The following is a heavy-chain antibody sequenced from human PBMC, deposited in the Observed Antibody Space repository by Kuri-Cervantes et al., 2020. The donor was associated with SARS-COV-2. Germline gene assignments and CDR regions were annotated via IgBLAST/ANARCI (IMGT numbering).Heavy chain of an antibody. J-gene: IGHJ4*02. CDR2: IYYSGST. V-gene: IGHV4-59*12. CDR1: GGSISSYY. D-gene: IGHD6-13*01. Sequence: ESLKISCTVSGGSISSYYWSWIRQPPGKGLEWIGYIYYSGSTNHNPSLKSRVTVSVDTSKNQFSLKLSSVTAADTAVYYCARAVAAAGPFYDYWGQGTLVTVSS. CDR3: ARAVAAAGPFYDY.